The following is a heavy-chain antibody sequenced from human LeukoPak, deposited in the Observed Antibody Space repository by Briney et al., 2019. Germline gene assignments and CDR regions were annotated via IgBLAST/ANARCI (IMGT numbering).Heavy chain of an antibody. Sequence: GGSLRLSCAASGVTFSSYSMNWVRQAPGKGLEWVSYISSSSSTMYYADSVKGRFTISRDNAKNSLYLQMNSLRAEDTAVYYCARDIPLWWELAGQGAFDIWGQGTMVTVSS. D-gene: IGHD1-26*01. V-gene: IGHV3-48*04. J-gene: IGHJ3*02. CDR3: ARDIPLWWELAGQGAFDI. CDR1: GVTFSSYS. CDR2: ISSSSSTM.